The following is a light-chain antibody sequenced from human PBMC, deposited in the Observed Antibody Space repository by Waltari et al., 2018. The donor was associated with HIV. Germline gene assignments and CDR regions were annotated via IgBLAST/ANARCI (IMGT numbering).Light chain of an antibody. J-gene: IGLJ3*02. CDR2: SNH. CDR1: NSNIGSNT. CDR3: AAWDDSLSWV. Sequence: QSVLTQPPSASGTPGQGVSISCSGSNSNIGSNTVNWYRRLPGTAPKLLIYSNHQRPSVVPDRFSGSKSGTSASLAISGLQSEDEADYYCAAWDDSLSWVFGRGTKLTVL. V-gene: IGLV1-44*01.